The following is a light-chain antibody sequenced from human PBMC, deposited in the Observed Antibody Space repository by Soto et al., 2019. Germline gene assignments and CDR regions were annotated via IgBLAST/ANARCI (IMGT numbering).Light chain of an antibody. CDR3: QHYSSYSEA. J-gene: IGKJ1*01. CDR1: QTISSW. CDR2: KAS. Sequence: DIQMTQSPSTLSGSVGDRVTITCRASQTISSWLAWYRQKPGKAPKLLIYKASTLKSGVPSRFSGSGSGTEFTLTISSLQPDDFATYYCQHYSSYSEAFGQGTKVELK. V-gene: IGKV1-5*03.